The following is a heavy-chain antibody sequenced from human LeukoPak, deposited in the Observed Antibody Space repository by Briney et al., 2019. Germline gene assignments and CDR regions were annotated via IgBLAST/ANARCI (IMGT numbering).Heavy chain of an antibody. J-gene: IGHJ6*03. D-gene: IGHD2-2*01. CDR2: IYYSGST. V-gene: IGHV4-38-2*02. CDR1: GYSISSGYY. CDR3: ARHRGSTSRYSLYYYYMDV. Sequence: PSETLSLTCTVSGYSISSGYYWGWIRQPPGKGLEWIGSIYYSGSTYYNPSLKSRVTISVDTSKNQFSLKLSSVTAADTAVYYCARHRGSTSRYSLYYYYMDVWGKGTTVTISS.